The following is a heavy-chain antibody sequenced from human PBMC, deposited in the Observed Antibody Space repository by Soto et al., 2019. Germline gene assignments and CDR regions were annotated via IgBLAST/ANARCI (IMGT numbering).Heavy chain of an antibody. Sequence: PGGSLRLSCAASGFTFSSYAMHWVRQAPGKGLEWVAVISYDGSSTSYADSVKGRFTISRDNAKNTLYLQMNSLRAEDTAVYYCARVSYSSSWIHYYYYYGMDVWGQGTTVTVSS. V-gene: IGHV3-30*04. D-gene: IGHD6-13*01. CDR3: ARVSYSSSWIHYYYYYGMDV. J-gene: IGHJ6*02. CDR1: GFTFSSYA. CDR2: ISYDGSST.